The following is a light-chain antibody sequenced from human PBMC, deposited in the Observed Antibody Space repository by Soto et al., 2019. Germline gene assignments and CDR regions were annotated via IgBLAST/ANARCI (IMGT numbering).Light chain of an antibody. J-gene: IGKJ4*01. CDR3: QQYQNWPPLT. CDR1: QIININ. Sequence: EVLMTQSPATLSVSPGERVTLSCRASQIININLAWYQQKPGQAPRVLIYGASSRASGIPDRFSGSGSGTDFTLTISRLEHDDFAFYYCQQYQNWPPLTFGGGTRVEIK. CDR2: GAS. V-gene: IGKV3D-15*01.